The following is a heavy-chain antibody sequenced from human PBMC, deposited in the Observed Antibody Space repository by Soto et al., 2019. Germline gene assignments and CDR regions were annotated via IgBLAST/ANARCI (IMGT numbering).Heavy chain of an antibody. CDR2: IYYSGST. D-gene: IGHD2-21*02. V-gene: IGHV4-61*01. J-gene: IGHJ6*02. CDR3: ARFCVGVVTAIPESYYYYYGMDV. CDR1: GGSVSSGSYY. Sequence: PSETLSLTCTVSGGSVSSGSYYWSWIRQPPGKGLEWIGYIYYSGSTNYNPSLKSRVTISVDTSKNQFSLKLSSVTAADTAVYYCARFCVGVVTAIPESYYYYYGMDVWGQGTTVTVS.